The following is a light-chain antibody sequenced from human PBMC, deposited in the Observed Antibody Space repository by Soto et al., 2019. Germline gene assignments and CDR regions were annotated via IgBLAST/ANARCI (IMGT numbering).Light chain of an antibody. CDR3: QQRSNWPVT. CDR2: DAS. V-gene: IGKV3-11*01. J-gene: IGKJ1*01. CDR1: QSVSSY. Sequence: EMVLTQSPATLSLSPGEGATLSCRASQSVSSYLAWYHQTPGQAPRLLIYDASNRATGIPARFSGSGSGTDFTLIISSLEPADFAVYYCQQRSNWPVTFGLGTKVEV.